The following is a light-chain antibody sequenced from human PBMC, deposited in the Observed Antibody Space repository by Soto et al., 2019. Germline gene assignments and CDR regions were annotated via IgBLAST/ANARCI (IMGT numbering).Light chain of an antibody. CDR3: HQTDSIPET. Sequence: DIQMTQSPSSLSASVGDTVTITCRASQSISRFLNWYQQKPGKAPKLLIYAASSLQSGVPSRFSGNGSGTDFTLTISSLQPEDFATYYCHQTDSIPETFGQGTKVEIK. J-gene: IGKJ1*01. CDR1: QSISRF. V-gene: IGKV1-39*01. CDR2: AAS.